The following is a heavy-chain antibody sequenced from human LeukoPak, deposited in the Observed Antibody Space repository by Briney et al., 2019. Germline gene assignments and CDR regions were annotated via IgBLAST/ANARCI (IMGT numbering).Heavy chain of an antibody. CDR3: AKDIVVVTAGSNAFDI. D-gene: IGHD2-21*02. Sequence: PGGSLRLSCAASGFSFSSYAMSWVRQAPGKGLEWVSAISGSGGSAYYADSVKGRFTISRDNSKNTLYLQMNSLRAEDTAVYYCAKDIVVVTAGSNAFDIWGQGTVVTVSS. CDR2: ISGSGGSA. J-gene: IGHJ3*02. CDR1: GFSFSSYA. V-gene: IGHV3-23*01.